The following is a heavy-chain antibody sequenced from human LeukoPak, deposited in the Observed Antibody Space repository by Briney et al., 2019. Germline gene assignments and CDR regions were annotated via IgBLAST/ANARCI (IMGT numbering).Heavy chain of an antibody. V-gene: IGHV3-21*01. CDR2: ISSSSSYI. D-gene: IGHD6-13*01. CDR1: GFTFSSYS. J-gene: IGHJ6*02. Sequence: PGGSLRLSCAASGFTFSSYSMKWVRQAPGKGLEWVSSISSSSSYIYYADSVKGRFTISGDNAKNSLYLQMNSLRAEDTAVYYCARVVGQQLVRYYYYYGMDVWGQGTTVTVSS. CDR3: ARVVGQQLVRYYYYYGMDV.